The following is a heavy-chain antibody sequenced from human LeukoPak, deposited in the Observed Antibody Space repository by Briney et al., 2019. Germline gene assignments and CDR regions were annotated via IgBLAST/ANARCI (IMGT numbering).Heavy chain of an antibody. J-gene: IGHJ4*02. CDR1: GGSISSYY. CDR2: IYTSGST. Sequence: SETLSLTCTVSGGSISSYYWSWIRQPPGKGLERIGYIYTSGSTTYSPSLKSRVAISVDTSKNQFSLKLSSVTAADTAVYYCARTQGSSSWDYYFDYWGQGTLVTVSS. D-gene: IGHD6-19*01. V-gene: IGHV4-4*09. CDR3: ARTQGSSSWDYYFDY.